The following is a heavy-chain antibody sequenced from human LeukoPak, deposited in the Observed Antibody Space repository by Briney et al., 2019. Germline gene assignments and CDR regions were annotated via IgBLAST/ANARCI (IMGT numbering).Heavy chain of an antibody. V-gene: IGHV1-18*01. J-gene: IGHJ4*02. Sequence: ASVKVSCKASGYTFTSYGITWVRQAPGQGLEWMGWISGYNGNANYAQKLQGRVTMTTDTSTSTDYMELRSLRSDDTAVYYCATSSAEAAKKLAFEFWGQGTLVTVSS. CDR3: ATSSAEAAKKLAFEF. CDR2: ISGYNGNA. D-gene: IGHD6-13*01. CDR1: GYTFTSYG.